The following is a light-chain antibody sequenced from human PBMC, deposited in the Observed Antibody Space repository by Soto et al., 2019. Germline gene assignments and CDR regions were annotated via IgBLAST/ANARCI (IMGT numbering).Light chain of an antibody. CDR3: QQYNSYNT. CDR1: QSISSW. V-gene: IGKV1-5*01. CDR2: DAY. Sequence: DIQMTQSPSTLSASVGDRVTITCRASQSISSWLAWYQQKPGKAPKLLIYDAYSLESGVPSRFSGSGSGTEFTLTISSLQPDDCATYYCQQYNSYNTFGQGTKVEIK. J-gene: IGKJ1*01.